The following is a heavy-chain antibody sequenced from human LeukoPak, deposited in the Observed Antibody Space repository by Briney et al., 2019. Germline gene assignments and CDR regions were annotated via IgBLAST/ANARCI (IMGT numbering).Heavy chain of an antibody. CDR1: GGSFSGYY. CDR2: INHSGST. J-gene: IGHJ3*02. V-gene: IGHV4-34*01. CDR3: ARTQRTYAFDI. D-gene: IGHD2-8*01. Sequence: SETLSLTCAVYGGSFSGYYWSWIRQPPGKGLEWIGEINHSGSTNYNPSLKSRVTISVDTSKNQFSLKLSSVTAADTAVYYCARTQRTYAFDIWGQGTMVTVSS.